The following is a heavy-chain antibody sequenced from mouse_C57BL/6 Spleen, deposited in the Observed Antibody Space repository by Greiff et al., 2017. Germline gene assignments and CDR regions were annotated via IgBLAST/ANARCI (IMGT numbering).Heavy chain of an antibody. Sequence: VQLQQPGAELVKPGASVKLSCKASGYTFTSYWMHWVKQRPGQGLEWIGMIHPNSGSTNYNEKFKSKATLTVDKSSSTAYMQLSSLTSEDSAVYYCARRGTTVVVDYWGQGTTLTVSS. CDR1: GYTFTSYW. J-gene: IGHJ2*01. CDR3: ARRGTTVVVDY. CDR2: IHPNSGST. V-gene: IGHV1-64*01. D-gene: IGHD1-1*01.